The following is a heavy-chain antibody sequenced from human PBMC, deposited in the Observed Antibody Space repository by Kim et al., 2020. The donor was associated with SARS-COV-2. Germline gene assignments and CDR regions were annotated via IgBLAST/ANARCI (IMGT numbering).Heavy chain of an antibody. CDR1: GFTFDDYA. CDR3: AKDIGFRWERTLGIFDY. Sequence: GGSLRLSCAASGFTFDDYAMHWVRQAPGKGLEWVSGISWNSGSIGYADSVKGRFTISRDNAKNSLYLQMNSLRAEDTALYYCAKDIGFRWERTLGIFDY. D-gene: IGHD1-26*01. V-gene: IGHV3-9*01. J-gene: IGHJ4*01. CDR2: ISWNSGSI.